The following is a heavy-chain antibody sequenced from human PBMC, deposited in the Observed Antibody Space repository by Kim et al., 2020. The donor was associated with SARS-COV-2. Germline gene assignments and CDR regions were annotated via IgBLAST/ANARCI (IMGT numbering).Heavy chain of an antibody. D-gene: IGHD6-19*01. J-gene: IGHJ1*01. CDR2: IKTNGYGGAT. V-gene: IGHV3-49*03. CDR3: TRDDPVAGAH. CDR1: GFTFGDYA. Sequence: GGSLRLSCAASGFTFGDYAMTWFRQAPGKGLEWVGFIKTNGYGGATEYAASVKGRFTISRDDSKSIAYLQMNSLKIEDTAVYYCTRDDPVAGAHWGQGTLVTVSS.